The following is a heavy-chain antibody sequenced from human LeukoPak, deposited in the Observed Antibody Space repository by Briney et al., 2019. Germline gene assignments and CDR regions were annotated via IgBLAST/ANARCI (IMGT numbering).Heavy chain of an antibody. CDR2: ISINTDT. V-gene: IGHV3-53*01. D-gene: IGHD1-26*01. Sequence: GGSLTLSCAASGIAVTGNYMSWVRQPPGKGLEWVSFISINTDTFCADSVRGRFTISRDSSENTLFLQMNSLRDEDSAVYYCAIAQSWDELFDSWGQGTLVTASS. J-gene: IGHJ4*02. CDR1: GIAVTGNY. CDR3: AIAQSWDELFDS.